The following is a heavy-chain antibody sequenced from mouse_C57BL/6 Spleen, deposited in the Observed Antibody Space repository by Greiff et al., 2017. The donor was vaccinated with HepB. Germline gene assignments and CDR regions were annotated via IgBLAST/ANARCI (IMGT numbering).Heavy chain of an antibody. CDR2: INPYNGGT. V-gene: IGHV1-19*01. CDR3: ARKDYYGNYVYYAMDY. J-gene: IGHJ4*01. CDR1: GYTFTDYY. D-gene: IGHD2-1*01. Sequence: EVQLQQSGPVLVKPGASVKMSCKASGYTFTDYYMNWVKQSHGKSLEWIGVINPYNGGTSYNQKFKGKATLTVDKSSSTAYMELNSLTSEDSAVYYCARKDYYGNYVYYAMDYWGQGTSVTVSS.